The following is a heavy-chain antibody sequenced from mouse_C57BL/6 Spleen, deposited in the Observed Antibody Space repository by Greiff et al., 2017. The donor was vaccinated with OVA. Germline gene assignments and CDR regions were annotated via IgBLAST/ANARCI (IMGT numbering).Heavy chain of an antibody. J-gene: IGHJ3*01. CDR3: ARYDYGSSDGARFAY. Sequence: QVQLQQPGAELVKPGASVKLSCKASGYTFTSYWMHWVKQRPGQGLEWIGMIHPNSGSTNYNEKFKSKATLTVDKSSSTAYMQLSSLTSEDSAVYYCARYDYGSSDGARFAYWGQGTLVTVSA. D-gene: IGHD1-1*01. CDR2: IHPNSGST. CDR1: GYTFTSYW. V-gene: IGHV1-64*01.